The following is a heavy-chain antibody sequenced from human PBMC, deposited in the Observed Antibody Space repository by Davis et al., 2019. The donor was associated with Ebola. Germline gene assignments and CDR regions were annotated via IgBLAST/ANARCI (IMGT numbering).Heavy chain of an antibody. V-gene: IGHV3-30*02. CDR1: GFTFSRYG. CDR2: IRSEATSQ. Sequence: GESLKISCEASGFTFSRYGMHWVRQAPGKGLEWVAFIRSEATSQDYGKSVQGRFFISRDDSKNTLYLQMDSLSVADTAVYYCARGFHFGVVTFFDNWGQGNLVTVSA. J-gene: IGHJ4*02. D-gene: IGHD3-3*01. CDR3: ARGFHFGVVTFFDN.